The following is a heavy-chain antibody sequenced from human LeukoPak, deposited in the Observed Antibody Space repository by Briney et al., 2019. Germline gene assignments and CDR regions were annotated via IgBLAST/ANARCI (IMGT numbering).Heavy chain of an antibody. CDR1: GYIFTSYW. V-gene: IGHV5-51*01. J-gene: IGHJ5*02. CDR2: IYPGDSDT. Sequence: SLKISCKGSGYIFTSYWIGWVRQMPGKGLEWMGIIYPGDSDTRYSPSFQGQVTISADKSISTAYLQWSSLKASDTAMYYCARTNYDILTGYPNWFDPWGQGTLVTVSS. D-gene: IGHD3-9*01. CDR3: ARTNYDILTGYPNWFDP.